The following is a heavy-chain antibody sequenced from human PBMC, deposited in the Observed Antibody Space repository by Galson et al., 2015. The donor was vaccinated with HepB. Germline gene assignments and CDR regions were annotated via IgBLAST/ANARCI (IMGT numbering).Heavy chain of an antibody. CDR3: ARDRIATAGTDYYGMDV. V-gene: IGHV1-46*01. Sequence: SVKVSCKASGYTFTSYYMHWVRQAPGQGLEWMGIINPSGGSTIYAQKFQGRVTMTRDTSTSTVYMELSSLRSEDTAVYYCARDRIATAGTDYYGMDVWGQGTTVTVSS. CDR2: INPSGGST. CDR1: GYTFTSYY. D-gene: IGHD6-13*01. J-gene: IGHJ6*02.